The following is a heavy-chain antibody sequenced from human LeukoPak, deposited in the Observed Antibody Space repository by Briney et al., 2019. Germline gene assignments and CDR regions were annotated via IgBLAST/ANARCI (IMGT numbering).Heavy chain of an antibody. V-gene: IGHV4-4*09. Sequence: PSETLSLTCTVSGGSISSYYWSWIRQPPGKDLEVIGYTYIRGDTNYNPSLKSRVTMSLDTSKNVLSLKMNSVTAADTAVYYCARTARVFDYWGQGISVTVSS. CDR2: TYIRGDT. CDR3: ARTARVFDY. CDR1: GGSISSYY. J-gene: IGHJ4*02. D-gene: IGHD5-18*01.